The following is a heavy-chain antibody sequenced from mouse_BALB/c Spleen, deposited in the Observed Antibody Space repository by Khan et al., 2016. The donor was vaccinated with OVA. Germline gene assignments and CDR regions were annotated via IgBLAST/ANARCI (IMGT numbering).Heavy chain of an antibody. J-gene: IGHJ4*01. CDR3: ARAYYGNDREAMDY. Sequence: QVQLKESGPGLVAPSQSLSITCTVSGFSLTGYGVNWVRQPPGKGLEWLGMIWGDGSTDYNSALKSRLNLSKDNSKSQVFLKMNSLQTEDTAGYYCARAYYGNDREAMDYWGQGTSVTVSS. D-gene: IGHD2-9*01. CDR1: GFSLTGYG. CDR2: IWGDGST. V-gene: IGHV2-6-7*01.